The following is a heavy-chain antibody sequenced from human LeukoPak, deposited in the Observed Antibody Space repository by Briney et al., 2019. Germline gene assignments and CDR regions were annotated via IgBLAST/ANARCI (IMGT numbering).Heavy chain of an antibody. Sequence: SETLSLTCAVSGGSISSGGYSWSWIRQPPGKGLEWIGYIYHSGSTYYNPSLKSRVTISVDTSKNQFSLKLSSVTAADTAVYYCARAAGTTYWFDPWGQGTLVTVSS. CDR3: ARAAGTTYWFDP. J-gene: IGHJ5*02. CDR2: IYHSGST. CDR1: GGSISSGGYS. V-gene: IGHV4-30-2*01. D-gene: IGHD1-7*01.